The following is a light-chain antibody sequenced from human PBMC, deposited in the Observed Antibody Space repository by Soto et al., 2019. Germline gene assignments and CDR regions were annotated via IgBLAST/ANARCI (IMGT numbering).Light chain of an antibody. CDR3: SSYAGSNNFVV. Sequence: QSALTQPPSASGSPGQSVTISCTGTSSDVGGYNYVSWYQQHPGKAPKLMIYEVSKRPSGGPDRFSGSKSGNTASLTVSGLQAEDEADYYCSSYAGSNNFVVFGGGTKVTVL. J-gene: IGLJ2*01. CDR1: SSDVGGYNY. CDR2: EVS. V-gene: IGLV2-8*01.